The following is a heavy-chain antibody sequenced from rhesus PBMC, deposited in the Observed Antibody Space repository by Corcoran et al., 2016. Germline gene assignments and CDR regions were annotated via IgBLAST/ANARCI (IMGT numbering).Heavy chain of an antibody. CDR1: GGAISSNW. Sequence: QLQLQESGPGLVKPSETLSLPCAVSGGAISSNWWTWIRQPPGKGLEWIGLISGSGGSTNSNPPLKSRVTISTDTSKNQLSLKLISVPAADTAMYYCAGSAYINPNYNGLDSWGQGVVVTVSS. CDR3: AGSAYINPNYNGLDS. D-gene: IGHD3-40*01. J-gene: IGHJ6*01. CDR2: ISGSGGST. V-gene: IGHV4-173*01.